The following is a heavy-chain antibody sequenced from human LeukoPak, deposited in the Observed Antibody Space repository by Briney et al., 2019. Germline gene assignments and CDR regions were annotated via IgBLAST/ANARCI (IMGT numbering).Heavy chain of an antibody. D-gene: IGHD3-9*01. Sequence: PSETLSLTCGVFGVSINDYYWSWIRQSPGKGLEWIGEISHTEGTRYNPSLESRVTMSVGTSENQLSLKLIFVTAADTAVYYCARIRCGHSGSVCYNHWGLGTLVTVSS. J-gene: IGHJ1*01. CDR1: GVSINDYY. CDR3: ARIRCGHSGSVCYNH. CDR2: ISHTEGT. V-gene: IGHV4-34*01.